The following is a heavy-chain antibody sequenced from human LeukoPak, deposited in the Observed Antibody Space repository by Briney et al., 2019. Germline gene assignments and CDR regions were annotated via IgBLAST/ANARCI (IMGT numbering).Heavy chain of an antibody. CDR3: AREGTSGDFDY. CDR2: IYYSGST. V-gene: IGHV4-59*01. Sequence: SETLSLTCTVSGGSISRYYWSWIRQPPGKGLEWIGYIYYSGSTNYNPSLKSRVTVSVDTSKNQFSLKLNSVTAADTAVYYCAREGTSGDFDYWGQGTLVTVSS. J-gene: IGHJ4*02. CDR1: GGSISRYY. D-gene: IGHD2-2*01.